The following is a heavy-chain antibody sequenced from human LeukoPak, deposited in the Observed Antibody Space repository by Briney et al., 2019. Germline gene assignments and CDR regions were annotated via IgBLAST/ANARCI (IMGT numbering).Heavy chain of an antibody. CDR2: IIPIFGTA. D-gene: IGHD2-2*01. CDR1: GGTFSSYA. V-gene: IGHV1-69*01. CDR3: ATHKPAATIYYHYGMDV. J-gene: IGHJ6*04. Sequence: GASVKVSSKASGGTFSSYAISWVRQAPGQGLEWMGGIIPIFGTANYAQKFQGRVTITADESTSTAYMELSSLRSEDTAVYYCATHKPAATIYYHYGMDVWGKGTTVTVSS.